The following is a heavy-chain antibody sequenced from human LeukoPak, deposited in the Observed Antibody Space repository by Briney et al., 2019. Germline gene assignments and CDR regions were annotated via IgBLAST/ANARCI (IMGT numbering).Heavy chain of an antibody. V-gene: IGHV3-66*01. J-gene: IGHJ4*02. Sequence: GGSLRLSCAASGFTVSSNYMSWVRQAPGKGLEWVSVIYSGGSTYYADSVKGRFTISRDNSKNTLYLQMNSLRAEDTAMYYCARGQRDSSGSFDYWGQGTLVTVSS. CDR1: GFTVSSNY. CDR2: IYSGGST. CDR3: ARGQRDSSGSFDY. D-gene: IGHD3-22*01.